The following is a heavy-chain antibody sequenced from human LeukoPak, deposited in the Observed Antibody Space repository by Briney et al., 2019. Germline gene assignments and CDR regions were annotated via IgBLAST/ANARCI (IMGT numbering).Heavy chain of an antibody. V-gene: IGHV4-39*07. CDR3: ARDLYGSSGYYYKAFDI. CDR1: GGSISSSGYY. CDR2: IYYSGST. D-gene: IGHD3-22*01. Sequence: PSETLSLTCTVSGGSISSSGYYWGWIRQPPGKGLEWIGSIYYSGSTYYNPSLKSRVTFSVDTSKNQFSLKLSSVTAADTAVYYCARDLYGSSGYYYKAFDIWGQGTMVTVSS. J-gene: IGHJ3*02.